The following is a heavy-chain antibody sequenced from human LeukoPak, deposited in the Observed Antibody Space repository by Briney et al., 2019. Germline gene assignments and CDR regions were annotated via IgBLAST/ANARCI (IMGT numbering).Heavy chain of an antibody. CDR3: AKGFHYGSGSYYIRDVPFDY. CDR1: GYTFSSYA. CDR2: ISGGGSYA. Sequence: GGSLRLSCAASGYTFSSYAMSWVRQAPGKGLEWVSGISGGGSYAYYADSVKGRFTISRDDSKNTLYLQMNSLRAEDTAVYYCAKGFHYGSGSYYIRDVPFDYWGQGTLVTVSS. V-gene: IGHV3-23*01. J-gene: IGHJ4*02. D-gene: IGHD3-10*01.